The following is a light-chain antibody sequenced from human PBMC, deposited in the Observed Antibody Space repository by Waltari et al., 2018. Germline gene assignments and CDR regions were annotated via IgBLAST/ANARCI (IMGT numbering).Light chain of an antibody. J-gene: IGKJ4*01. CDR3: QQRSTWPSVT. V-gene: IGKV3-11*01. CDR2: DAS. Sequence: EIVWTQSPATLSLSPGERATVSCRASQSVGRHLAWYQQKPGQAPRLLIYDASDRAADTPARFSGSGSGTDFTLTISSLEPEDFVVYYCQQRSTWPSVTFGGGTKVEIK. CDR1: QSVGRH.